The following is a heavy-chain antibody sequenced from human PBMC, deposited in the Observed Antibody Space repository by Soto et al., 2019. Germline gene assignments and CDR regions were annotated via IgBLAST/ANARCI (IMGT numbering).Heavy chain of an antibody. CDR2: IKSKTDGGTT. Sequence: PGGSLRLSCAASGFTFSNAWMSWVRQAPGKGLEWVGRIKSKTDGGTTDYAAPVKGRFTISRDDSKNTLYLQMNSLKTEDTAVYYCTTDPGYCSRTSCLDYWGQGALVTVSS. J-gene: IGHJ4*02. CDR3: TTDPGYCSRTSCLDY. D-gene: IGHD2-2*03. CDR1: GFTFSNAW. V-gene: IGHV3-15*01.